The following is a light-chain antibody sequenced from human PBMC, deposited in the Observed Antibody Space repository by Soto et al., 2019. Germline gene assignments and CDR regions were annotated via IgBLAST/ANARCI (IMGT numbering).Light chain of an antibody. CDR1: QSVSRY. CDR2: DAS. V-gene: IGKV3-20*01. CDR3: QQYGSSIT. Sequence: EIVLTQSPGTLSLSPGDSATLSCRASQSVSRYLAWYQQKPGQAPRLLTYDASYRATGIPDRFSGSGSGTDFTLTIYRLEPEDFAVYYCQQYGSSITFGQGTRLEIK. J-gene: IGKJ5*01.